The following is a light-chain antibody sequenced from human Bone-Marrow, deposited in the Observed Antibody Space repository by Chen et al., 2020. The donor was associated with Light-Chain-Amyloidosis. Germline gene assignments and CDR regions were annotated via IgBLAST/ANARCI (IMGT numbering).Light chain of an antibody. CDR3: CSYAGRGKM. J-gene: IGLJ3*02. V-gene: IGLV2-23*01. Sequence: QSALTQPASVSGSPGQPITIPCTGSSSDGGTYNLGSWYPHHPGQAPKLILYEAKKRPSGVSNRFSGSRSGYTASLTISGLQAEDEADYYCCSYAGRGKMFGGGTKLTVL. CDR1: SSDGGTYNL. CDR2: EAK.